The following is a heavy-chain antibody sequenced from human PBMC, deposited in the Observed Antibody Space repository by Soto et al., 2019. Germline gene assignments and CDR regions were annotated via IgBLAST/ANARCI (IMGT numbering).Heavy chain of an antibody. J-gene: IGHJ4*02. CDR1: GFTFSSYW. D-gene: IGHD3-10*01. CDR3: ARERIGGRSRIDY. CDR2: IKQDGSEK. V-gene: IGHV3-7*01. Sequence: EVQLVESGGGLAQPGGSLRLSCAASGFTFSSYWMSWVRQAPGKGLEWVANIKQDGSEKYYVDSVKGRFTISRDNAKNSLYLQMNSLRAEDTAVYYCARERIGGRSRIDYWGQGTLVTVSS.